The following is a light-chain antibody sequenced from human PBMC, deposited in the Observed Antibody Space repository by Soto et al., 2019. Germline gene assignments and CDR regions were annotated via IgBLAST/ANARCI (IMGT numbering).Light chain of an antibody. CDR1: QSVSSY. Sequence: EIVLTQSPATLSLSPGERATLSCRASQSVSSYLAWYQQKPGQAPRLLIYDASNRATGIPARFSGSGSGTDFTLTFSSLEPGDFAVYYCQQRSNWPPGPMYTFGQGTKLEIK. CDR2: DAS. V-gene: IGKV3-11*01. CDR3: QQRSNWPPGPMYT. J-gene: IGKJ2*01.